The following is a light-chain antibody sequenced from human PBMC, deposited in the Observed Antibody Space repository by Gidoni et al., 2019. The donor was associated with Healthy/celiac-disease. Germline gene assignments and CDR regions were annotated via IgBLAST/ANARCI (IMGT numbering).Light chain of an antibody. V-gene: IGKV3-20*01. CDR3: QQYGSSPPWT. Sequence: EIVLTQSPGTLSLSPGERATLSCRASQSVSSSYLAWYQQKPGQAPRRLIYGASSRATGIQDRFSGSGSGTDFTLTISRLEPEDFAVYYCQQYGSSPPWTFGQGTKVEIK. J-gene: IGKJ1*01. CDR2: GAS. CDR1: QSVSSSY.